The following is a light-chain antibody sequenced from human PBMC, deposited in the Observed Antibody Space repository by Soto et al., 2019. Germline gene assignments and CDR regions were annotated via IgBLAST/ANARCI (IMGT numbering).Light chain of an antibody. V-gene: IGLV4-69*01. Sequence: QPVLTQSPSASASLGASVKLTCTLSSGHSNYAIAWHQQQPEKGPRYLMKLNRDGSHSKGDGIPNRFSGSSSGAERYLTISSLQSEDEADYYCQTWGTGTLIFGGGTKLTVL. CDR1: SGHSNYA. CDR2: LNRDGSH. J-gene: IGLJ2*01. CDR3: QTWGTGTLI.